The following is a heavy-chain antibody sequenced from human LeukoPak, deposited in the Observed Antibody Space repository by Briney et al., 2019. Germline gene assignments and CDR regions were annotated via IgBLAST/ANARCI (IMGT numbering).Heavy chain of an antibody. CDR2: MNPNSGNT. D-gene: IGHD6-19*01. Sequence: ASVKVSCKASGYTFTSYDINWVRQATGQGLEWMGWMNPNSGNTGYAQKFQGRVTMTRNTSISTAYMELSSLRSEDTAVYYCARVAAVAGYDAFDIWGQGTMVTVSS. CDR1: GYTFTSYD. V-gene: IGHV1-8*01. J-gene: IGHJ3*02. CDR3: ARVAAVAGYDAFDI.